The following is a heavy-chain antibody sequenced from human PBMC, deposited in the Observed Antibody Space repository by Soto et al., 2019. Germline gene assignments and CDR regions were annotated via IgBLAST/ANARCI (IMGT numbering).Heavy chain of an antibody. D-gene: IGHD3-3*01. Sequence: QVQLVQSGAEVKKPGASVKVSCKASGYTFTSYDINWVRQATGQGLEWMGWMNPNSGNTGYAQKFQGRVTMTRNTSRSTAYMELSSLRSEDTAVYYCARGRYDFWSGYYSKWFDPWGQGTMVTVSS. CDR2: MNPNSGNT. CDR3: ARGRYDFWSGYYSKWFDP. CDR1: GYTFTSYD. V-gene: IGHV1-8*01. J-gene: IGHJ5*02.